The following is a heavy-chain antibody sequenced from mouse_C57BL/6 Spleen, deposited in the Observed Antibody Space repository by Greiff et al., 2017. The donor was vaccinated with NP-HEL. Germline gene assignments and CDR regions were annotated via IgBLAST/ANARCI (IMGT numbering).Heavy chain of an antibody. D-gene: IGHD2-1*01. CDR2: INPSNGGT. CDR1: GYTFTSYW. Sequence: VQLQQPGPELVKPGASVKLSCKASGYTFTSYWMHWVKPRPGQGLEWIGNINPSNGGTNYNEKFKSKATLTVDKSSSTAYMQLSSLTSEDSAVYYCARRDYGNYAWFAYWGKGTLVTVSA. J-gene: IGHJ3*01. V-gene: IGHV1-53*01. CDR3: ARRDYGNYAWFAY.